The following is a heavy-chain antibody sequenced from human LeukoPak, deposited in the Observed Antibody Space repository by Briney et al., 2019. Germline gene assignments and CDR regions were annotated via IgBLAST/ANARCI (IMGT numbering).Heavy chain of an antibody. Sequence: SETLSLTCTVSGGSISSSSYYWGWIRQPPGKGLEWIGSIYYSGSTYYNPSLKSRVTISVDTSNNRFSLKLNSVTAADTAVYYCARGGAFLTDWGQGTLVTVSS. CDR3: ARGGAFLTD. J-gene: IGHJ4*02. CDR2: IYYSGST. V-gene: IGHV4-39*07. D-gene: IGHD1-26*01. CDR1: GGSISSSSYY.